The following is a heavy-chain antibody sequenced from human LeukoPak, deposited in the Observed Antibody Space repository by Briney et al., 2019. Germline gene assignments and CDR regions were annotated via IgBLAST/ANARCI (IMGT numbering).Heavy chain of an antibody. CDR2: MYPEDSDS. Sequence: GESLKISCKGSGYSFNTYWIGWVRQTPGKGLEWMGIMYPEDSDSRYSPSFRGQVTMSADKSIGTAYLHWSSLKASDTAMYYCARRGGSTSVDAFDIWGQGTMVTVSS. J-gene: IGHJ3*02. CDR3: ARRGGSTSVDAFDI. V-gene: IGHV5-51*01. D-gene: IGHD2-15*01. CDR1: GYSFNTYW.